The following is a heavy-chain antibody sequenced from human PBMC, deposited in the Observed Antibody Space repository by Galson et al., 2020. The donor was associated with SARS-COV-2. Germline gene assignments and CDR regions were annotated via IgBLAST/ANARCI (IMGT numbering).Heavy chain of an antibody. J-gene: IGHJ4*02. CDR2: INSSGST. CDR3: AREEECFLVGTATRMGYLDY. D-gene: IGHD2-21*02. V-gene: IGHV4-34*01. CDR1: GGSFSGYY. Sequence: SETLSLTCAVYGGSFSGYYWSWIRQPPGKGLEWIGEINSSGSTNYNPSLKSRVTISVDTSKNHSSLKLSSVPAADTAVYYCAREEECFLVGTATRMGYLDYWGRGTLATVAS.